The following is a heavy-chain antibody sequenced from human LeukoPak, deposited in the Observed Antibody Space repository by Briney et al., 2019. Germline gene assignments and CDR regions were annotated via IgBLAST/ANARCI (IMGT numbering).Heavy chain of an antibody. CDR1: GYTFTGYY. Sequence: ASVKVSYKASGYTFTGYYMHWVRQAPGQGLGWMGWINPNSGGTNYAQKFQGRVTMTRDTSISTAYMELSRLRSDDTAVYYCARSLSGLSSGYWGQGTLVTVSS. CDR2: INPNSGGT. V-gene: IGHV1-2*02. J-gene: IGHJ4*02. CDR3: ARSLSGLSSGY. D-gene: IGHD3/OR15-3a*01.